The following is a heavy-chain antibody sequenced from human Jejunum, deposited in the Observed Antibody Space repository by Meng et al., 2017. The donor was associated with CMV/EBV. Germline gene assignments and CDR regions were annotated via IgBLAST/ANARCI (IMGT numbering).Heavy chain of an antibody. J-gene: IGHJ4*02. CDR2: IFHSGAT. CDR3: GDPPAGY. CDR1: GGSLIGTNW. Sequence: LSLPCVVSGGSLIGTNWWNWVRQPPGGGLEWIGEIFHSGATNLNPSLKSRVTISIDNSKNQFSLKLTSVTAADTAVYFCGDPPAGYWGQGVLVTVSS. V-gene: IGHV4-4*01.